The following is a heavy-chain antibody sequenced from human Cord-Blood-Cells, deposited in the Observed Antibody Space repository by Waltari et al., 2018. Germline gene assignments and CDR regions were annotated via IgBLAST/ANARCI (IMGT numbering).Heavy chain of an antibody. CDR3: ATRSIWGYFDY. CDR2: IDYSGST. D-gene: IGHD7-27*01. J-gene: IGHJ4*02. V-gene: IGHV4-59*01. CDR1: GGSISSYY. Sequence: QVQLQESGPGLVKPSETLSLTCTVSGGSISSYYWSWIRQPPGKGLEWIGCIDYSGSTNSNPSLKSRVTISVDTSKNQFSLKLSSVTAADTAVYYCATRSIWGYFDYWGQGTLVTVSS.